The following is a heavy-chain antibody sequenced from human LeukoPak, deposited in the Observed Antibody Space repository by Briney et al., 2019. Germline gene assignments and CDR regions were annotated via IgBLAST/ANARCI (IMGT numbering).Heavy chain of an antibody. CDR2: INRDGSER. CDR3: ARVVTRIDY. V-gene: IGHV3-7*01. D-gene: IGHD2-21*02. CDR1: GFTFSNYW. J-gene: IGHJ4*02. Sequence: AGGSLRLSCAASGFTFSNYWMTWVRQAPGKGLEWVANINRDGSERYYVDSVKGRFTISRDNAKNTLYLQMNSLRAEDMAVYYCARVVTRIDYWGQGTLVTVSS.